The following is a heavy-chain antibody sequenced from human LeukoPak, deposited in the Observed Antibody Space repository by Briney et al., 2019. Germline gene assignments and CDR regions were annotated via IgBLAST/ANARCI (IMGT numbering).Heavy chain of an antibody. CDR1: GGSISSYY. Sequence: SETLSLTCTVSGGSISSYYWSWIRQPPGKGLEWIGYIYYSGSTNYNPSLKSRVTISVDTSKNQFSLKLSSVTAADTAVYYCARDPSPGYSSGWYYLDYWGQGTLVTVSS. D-gene: IGHD6-19*01. CDR2: IYYSGST. J-gene: IGHJ4*02. CDR3: ARDPSPGYSSGWYYLDY. V-gene: IGHV4-59*01.